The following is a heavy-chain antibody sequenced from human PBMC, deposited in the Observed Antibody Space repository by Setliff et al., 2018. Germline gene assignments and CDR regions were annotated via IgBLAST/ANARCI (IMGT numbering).Heavy chain of an antibody. CDR1: GFTFSSYA. CDR2: IKQDGSEK. Sequence: GGSLRLSCAASGFTFSSYAMSWVRQAPGKGLEWVANIKQDGSEKYYVDSVKGRSTISRDNAKNSLYLQMNSLRGEDTAVYYCARDGGEYWGQGTLVTVSS. V-gene: IGHV3-7*01. CDR3: ARDGGEY. D-gene: IGHD3-16*01. J-gene: IGHJ4*02.